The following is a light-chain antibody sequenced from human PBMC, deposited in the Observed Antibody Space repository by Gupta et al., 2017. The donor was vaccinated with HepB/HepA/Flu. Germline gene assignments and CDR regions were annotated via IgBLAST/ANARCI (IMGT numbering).Light chain of an antibody. Sequence: DIQMTQSPSSLSASVGDRVTITCRASQSISSYLHWYQQKPGKAPKLLIYAASSLQSGVPSRFSGSGSGTDFTLTISRLQPEDFATYYCQQSSSTPLTFGQGTKVEIK. V-gene: IGKV1-39*01. J-gene: IGKJ1*01. CDR3: QQSSSTPLT. CDR1: QSISSY. CDR2: AAS.